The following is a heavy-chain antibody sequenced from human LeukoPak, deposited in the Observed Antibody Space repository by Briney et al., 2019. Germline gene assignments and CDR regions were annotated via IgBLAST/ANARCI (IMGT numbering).Heavy chain of an antibody. CDR3: AKVPTDSVGADPLEY. CDR1: GFTFSSYA. Sequence: GGSLRLSCAASGFTFSSYAMSWVRQAPGKGLEWVSAISGSGGSTYYADSVKGRFTISRDNSKNTLYLQMNSLRAEDTAVYSCAKVPTDSVGADPLEYWGRGPVVTVSS. CDR2: ISGSGGST. D-gene: IGHD5/OR15-5a*01. J-gene: IGHJ4*02. V-gene: IGHV3-23*01.